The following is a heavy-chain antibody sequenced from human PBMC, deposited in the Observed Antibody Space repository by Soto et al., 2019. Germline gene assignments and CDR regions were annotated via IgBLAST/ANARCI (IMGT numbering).Heavy chain of an antibody. D-gene: IGHD3-9*01. V-gene: IGHV1-18*04. CDR3: SREKYDILTGYYPSYYYDGMEL. Sequence: SVNVACQTPVYPFTSYGISWVRQAPGQGLEWMGWISAYNGNTNYSHKLQGRVTMTRNTSIRTAYMERSSLRSADTLVYYCSREKYDILTGYYPSYYYDGMELWGQGSTVTVS. CDR2: ISAYNGNT. CDR1: VYPFTSYG. J-gene: IGHJ6*02.